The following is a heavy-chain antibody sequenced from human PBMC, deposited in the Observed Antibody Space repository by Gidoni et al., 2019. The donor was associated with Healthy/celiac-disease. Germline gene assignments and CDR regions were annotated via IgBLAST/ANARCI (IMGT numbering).Heavy chain of an antibody. D-gene: IGHD3-22*01. CDR1: GYTFTSYY. J-gene: IGHJ4*02. Sequence: QVQLVQSGAEVKKPGASVKVSCKASGYTFTSYYMHWVRQAPGQGLEWMGIINPSGGSTSYAQKFQGRVTMTRDTSTSTVYMELSSLRSEDTAVYYCARAGRYYYDSSGYYNYWGQGTLVTVSS. CDR2: INPSGGST. CDR3: ARAGRYYYDSSGYYNY. V-gene: IGHV1-46*01.